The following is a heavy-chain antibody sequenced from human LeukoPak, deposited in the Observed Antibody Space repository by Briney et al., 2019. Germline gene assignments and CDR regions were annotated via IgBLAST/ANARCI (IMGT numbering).Heavy chain of an antibody. CDR3: ARWAGSGSKYYFDY. J-gene: IGHJ4*02. CDR2: IYHSGST. D-gene: IGHD3-10*01. Sequence: SETLSLTCAVSGGAITSGGYSWNWIRQPPGKGLEWIGYIYHSGSTYYNPSLKSRVTISLDTSNNQFSLNLSSVTAADTAIYYCARWAGSGSKYYFDYWGQGTLVTVSS. V-gene: IGHV4-30-2*01. CDR1: GGAITSGGYS.